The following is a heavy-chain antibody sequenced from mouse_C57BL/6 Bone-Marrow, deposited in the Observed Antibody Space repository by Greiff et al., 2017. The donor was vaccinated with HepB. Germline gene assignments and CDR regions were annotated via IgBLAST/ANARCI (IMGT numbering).Heavy chain of an antibody. D-gene: IGHD1-1*01. Sequence: EVQLVESGGGLVKPGGSLKLSCAASGFTFSSYAMSWVRQTPEKRLEWVATISDGGSYTYYPDNVKGRFTISRDNAKNNLYLQMSHLKSEDTAMYYCARGGYYYGSSYYFDYWGQGTTLTVSS. J-gene: IGHJ2*01. CDR1: GFTFSSYA. V-gene: IGHV5-4*01. CDR3: ARGGYYYGSSYYFDY. CDR2: ISDGGSYT.